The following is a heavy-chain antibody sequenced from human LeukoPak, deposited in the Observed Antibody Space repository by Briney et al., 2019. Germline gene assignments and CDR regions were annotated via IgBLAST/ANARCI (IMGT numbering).Heavy chain of an antibody. CDR2: IYYSGST. V-gene: IGHV4-59*08. CDR1: GGSISSYY. D-gene: IGHD2-2*01. Sequence: SETLSLTCTVSGGSISSYYWSWIRQPPGKGLGWIGYIYYSGSTNYNPSPKSRVTISVDTSKNQFSLKLSSVTAADTAVYYCARALGYCSSTSCSGWFDPWGQGTLVTVSS. CDR3: ARALGYCSSTSCSGWFDP. J-gene: IGHJ5*02.